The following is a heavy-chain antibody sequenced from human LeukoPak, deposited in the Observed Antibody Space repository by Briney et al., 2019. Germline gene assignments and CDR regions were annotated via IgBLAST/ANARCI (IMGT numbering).Heavy chain of an antibody. V-gene: IGHV3-21*01. D-gene: IGHD2-15*01. CDR1: GFTFSSYS. CDR2: ISSSSSYI. Sequence: PGGSLRLSCAASGFTFSSYSMNWVRQAPGKGLEWVSSISSSSSYIYYADSVKGRFTISRDNAKNSLYLQMNSLRAEDTAVYYCARGAYLLPAAREVAVSYYYYGMDVWGQGTTVTVSS. J-gene: IGHJ6*02. CDR3: ARGAYLLPAAREVAVSYYYYGMDV.